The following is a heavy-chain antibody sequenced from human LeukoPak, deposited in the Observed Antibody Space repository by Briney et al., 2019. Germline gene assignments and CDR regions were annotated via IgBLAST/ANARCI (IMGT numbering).Heavy chain of an antibody. CDR2: INPNSGGT. Sequence: ASVKVSCKASGYTFTGYYMHWVRQAPGQGLEWMGWINPNSGGTNYVQKFQGRVTMTRDTSISTAYMELSRLRSDGTAVYYCARNHPAAGIFFFDPWGQGTLVTVSS. D-gene: IGHD6-13*01. J-gene: IGHJ5*02. CDR3: ARNHPAAGIFFFDP. V-gene: IGHV1-2*02. CDR1: GYTFTGYY.